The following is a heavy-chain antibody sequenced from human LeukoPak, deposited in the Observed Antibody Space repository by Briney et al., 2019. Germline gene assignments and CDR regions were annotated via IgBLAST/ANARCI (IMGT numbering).Heavy chain of an antibody. CDR2: ISAYNGNT. CDR1: GYTFTSYG. CDR3: ARDDRFGELSSFDP. V-gene: IGHV1-18*01. Sequence: GASVKVSCKASGYTFTSYGISWVRQAPGQGLEWMGWISAYNGNTNYAQKLQGRVTMTTDTSTSTAYMELRSLRSDDTAVYCCARDDRFGELSSFDPWGQGTLVTVSS. J-gene: IGHJ5*02. D-gene: IGHD3-10*01.